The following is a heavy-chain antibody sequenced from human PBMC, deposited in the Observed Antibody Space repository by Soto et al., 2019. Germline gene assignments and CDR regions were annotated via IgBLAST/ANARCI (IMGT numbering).Heavy chain of an antibody. CDR2: IDPSDSYT. V-gene: IGHV5-10-1*01. J-gene: IGHJ6*02. CDR1: GYSFTSYW. CDR3: ARSQMGIAAAGTDYYGMDV. Sequence: GESLKISCKGSGYSFTSYWISWVRQMPGKGLEWMGRIDPSDSYTNYSPSFQGHVTISADKSISTAYLQWSSLKASDTAMYYCARSQMGIAAAGTDYYGMDVWGQGNTVTVYS. D-gene: IGHD6-13*01.